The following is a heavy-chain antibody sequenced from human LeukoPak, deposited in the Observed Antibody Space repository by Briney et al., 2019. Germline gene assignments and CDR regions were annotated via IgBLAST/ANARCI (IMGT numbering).Heavy chain of an antibody. J-gene: IGHJ4*02. CDR1: GFTFSSYS. CDR3: ARPPNSGSYSGYFDY. CDR2: ISSSSSTI. V-gene: IGHV3-48*01. Sequence: GGSLRLSCAASGFTFSSYSMNRVRQAPGKGLEWVSYISSSSSTIYYADSVKGRFTISRDNAKNSLYLQMNSLRAEDTAVYYCARPPNSGSYSGYFDYWGQGTLVTVSS. D-gene: IGHD1-26*01.